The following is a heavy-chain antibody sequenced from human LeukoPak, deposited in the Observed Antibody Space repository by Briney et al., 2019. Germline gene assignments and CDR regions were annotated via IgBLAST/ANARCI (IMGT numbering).Heavy chain of an antibody. V-gene: IGHV1-18*01. CDR1: GYTFTSSR. J-gene: IGHJ4*02. D-gene: IGHD5-12*01. CDR2: ISVYNGNT. CDR3: ASTRGYGGYDIDY. Sequence: ASGEVFCKASGYTFTSSRFTWVRQAPGAPLEWMGWISVYNGNTNYAQKFQGRVTMTTDTSTSTVYMELRSLRSDDTAVYYCASTRGYGGYDIDYWGQGTLVTVSS.